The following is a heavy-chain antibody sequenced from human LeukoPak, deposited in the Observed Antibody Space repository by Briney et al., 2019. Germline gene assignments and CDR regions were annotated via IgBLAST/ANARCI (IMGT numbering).Heavy chain of an antibody. D-gene: IGHD6-13*01. Sequence: PSQTLSLTCTVSGGSISSGSYYWSWIRQPAGKGPEWIGRIYTSGSTNYNPSLKSRVTISVDTSKNQFSLKLSSVTAADTAVYYCARDRIAAAGTPPNWFDPWGQGTLVTVSS. CDR1: GGSISSGSYY. CDR2: IYTSGST. J-gene: IGHJ5*02. CDR3: ARDRIAAAGTPPNWFDP. V-gene: IGHV4-61*02.